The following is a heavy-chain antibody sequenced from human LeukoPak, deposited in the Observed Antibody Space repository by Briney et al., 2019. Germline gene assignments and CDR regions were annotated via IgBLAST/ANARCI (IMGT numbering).Heavy chain of an antibody. V-gene: IGHV1-2*02. CDR3: ARALGGDTPLAGCYYYYMDV. CDR2: INPNSGGT. CDR1: GYSFTGYY. J-gene: IGHJ6*03. Sequence: ASVKVSCKASGYSFTGYYMHWVRQAPGQGLEWMGWINPNSGGTNYAQKFQGRVTMTRDTSISTAYMELSRLRSDDTAVYYCARALGGDTPLAGCYYYYMDVWGKGTTITISS. D-gene: IGHD6-19*01.